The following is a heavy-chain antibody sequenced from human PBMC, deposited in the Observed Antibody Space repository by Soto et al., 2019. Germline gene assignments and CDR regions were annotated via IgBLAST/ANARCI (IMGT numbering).Heavy chain of an antibody. CDR1: GFVFSDFQ. V-gene: IGHV3-21*01. CDR2: ITGTSAFT. D-gene: IGHD3-16*01. J-gene: IGHJ4*02. Sequence: GGSLRLSCAASGFVFSDFQFNWVRQAPGGGLEWLSSITGTSAFTEYAESIEGRFTISRDNPNKLLFLHMDNLRPEDTAVYYCARDNLAFQGAFDLWGQGTLVNVSS. CDR3: ARDNLAFQGAFDL.